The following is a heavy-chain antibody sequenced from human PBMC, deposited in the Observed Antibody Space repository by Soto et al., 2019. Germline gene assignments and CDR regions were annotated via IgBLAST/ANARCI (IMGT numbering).Heavy chain of an antibody. D-gene: IGHD3-22*01. V-gene: IGHV3-15*07. Sequence: PGGSLRLSCAASGFTFSNAWMNWVRQAPGKGLEWVGRIKSKTDGGTTDYAAPVKGRFTISRDDSKNTLYLQMNSLKTEDTAVYYCTTDSEGYYDSSGYYPYFDYWGQGTLVTVSS. CDR1: GFTFSNAW. J-gene: IGHJ4*02. CDR2: IKSKTDGGTT. CDR3: TTDSEGYYDSSGYYPYFDY.